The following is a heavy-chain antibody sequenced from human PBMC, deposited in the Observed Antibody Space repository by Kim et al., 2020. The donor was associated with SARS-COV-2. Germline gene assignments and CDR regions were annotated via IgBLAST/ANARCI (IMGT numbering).Heavy chain of an antibody. Sequence: GGSLRLSCAASGFTFSSYGMHWVRQAPGKGLEWVAVIWYDGSNKYYADSVKGRFTISRDNSKNTLYLQMNSLRAEETAVYYCAREKMSGSYWVMDVWGQGTTVTVSS. J-gene: IGHJ6*02. CDR3: AREKMSGSYWVMDV. CDR2: IWYDGSNK. CDR1: GFTFSSYG. D-gene: IGHD1-26*01. V-gene: IGHV3-33*01.